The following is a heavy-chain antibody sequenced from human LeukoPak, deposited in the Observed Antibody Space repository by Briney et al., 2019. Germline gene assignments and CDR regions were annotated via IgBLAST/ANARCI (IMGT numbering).Heavy chain of an antibody. CDR3: AGYSSTGDFDY. CDR1: GGTFSSYA. D-gene: IGHD6-13*01. J-gene: IGHJ4*02. CDR2: IIPILGIA. Sequence: GSSVKVSCKASGGTFSSYAFNWVRQAPGQGLEWMGRIIPILGIANYAQKFQGRVTITADKSTSTAYMELSSLRSEDTAVYYCAGYSSTGDFDYWGQGTLVTVSS. V-gene: IGHV1-69*04.